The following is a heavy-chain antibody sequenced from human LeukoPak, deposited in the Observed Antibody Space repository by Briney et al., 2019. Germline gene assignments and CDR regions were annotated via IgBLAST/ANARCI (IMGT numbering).Heavy chain of an antibody. CDR2: ISAYNGNT. D-gene: IGHD3-22*01. J-gene: IGHJ6*02. CDR3: ARDSGIYDSSGYYYYYYGMDV. CDR1: GYTFTSYG. Sequence: GASVKVSCKASGYTFTSYGISWVRQAPGQGLEWMGWISAYNGNTNYAQKLQGRVTMTTDTSTSTAYMELGSLRSDDTAVYYCARDSGIYDSSGYYYYYYGMDVWGQGTTVTVSS. V-gene: IGHV1-18*01.